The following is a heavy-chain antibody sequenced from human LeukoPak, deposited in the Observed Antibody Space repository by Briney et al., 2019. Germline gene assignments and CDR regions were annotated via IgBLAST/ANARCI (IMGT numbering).Heavy chain of an antibody. Sequence: ASVKVSCKVSGYTLTELSMHWVRQAPGKGLEWMGGFDPEDGETIYAQKFQGRVTMTEDTSTDTAYMELSSLRSEDTAVYYCATDLGSLHGDYAAGWGQGTLVTVSS. CDR1: GYTLTELS. CDR3: ATDLGSLHGDYAAG. CDR2: FDPEDGET. V-gene: IGHV1-24*01. D-gene: IGHD4-17*01. J-gene: IGHJ4*02.